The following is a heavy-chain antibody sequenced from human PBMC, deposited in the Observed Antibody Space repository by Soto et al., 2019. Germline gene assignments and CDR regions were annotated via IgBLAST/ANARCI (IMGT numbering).Heavy chain of an antibody. CDR3: ARGITIFGVVIRERYYYCYMDV. J-gene: IGHJ6*03. CDR2: MNPNSGNT. V-gene: IGHV1-8*01. CDR1: GYTFTSYD. Sequence: ASVKVSCKASGYTFTSYDVNWVRQATGQGLEWMGWMNPNSGNTGYAQKFQGRVTMTRNTSISTAYMELSSLRSEDTAVYYCARGITIFGVVIRERYYYCYMDVWGKGTTVPVSS. D-gene: IGHD3-3*01.